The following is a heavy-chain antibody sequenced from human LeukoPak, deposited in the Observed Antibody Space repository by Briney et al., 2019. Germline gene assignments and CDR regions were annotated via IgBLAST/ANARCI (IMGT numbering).Heavy chain of an antibody. CDR3: AKDALAAVDGDDYLDY. J-gene: IGHJ4*02. V-gene: IGHV3-33*03. D-gene: IGHD6-19*01. Sequence: PGRSLRLSCAASGFTFTNYAMHWVRQAPGKGLEWLALIWSDGSTKFYADSVKGRFTISRDDSKNTVSLQINSLRAEDTAVYYCAKDALAAVDGDDYLDYWGQGTLVTVSS. CDR1: GFTFTNYA. CDR2: IWSDGSTK.